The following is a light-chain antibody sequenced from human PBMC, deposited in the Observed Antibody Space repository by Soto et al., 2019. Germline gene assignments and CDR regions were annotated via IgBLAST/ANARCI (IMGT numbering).Light chain of an antibody. V-gene: IGLV2-14*01. J-gene: IGLJ1*01. CDR2: EVT. CDR1: SSDVGDNNY. CDR3: NSYTSTGTCV. Sequence: QSVLTQPASVSGSPGQSITISCTGTSSDVGDNNYVSWYQQHPGKAPKLIIYEVTNRPSGVSNRFSGSKSGNTASLTISGLQAEDEADYYCNSYTSTGTCVFGTGTKLTVL.